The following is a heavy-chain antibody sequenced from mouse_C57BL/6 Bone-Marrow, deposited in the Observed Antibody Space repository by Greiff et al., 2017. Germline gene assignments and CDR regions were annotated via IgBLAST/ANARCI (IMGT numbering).Heavy chain of an antibody. CDR3: ARTLLN. J-gene: IGHJ2*01. CDR2: FYPGSGNT. CDR1: GYCFTSYY. V-gene: IGHV1-66*01. Sequence: VQLQQPGPELVKPGASVKISCTASGYCFTSYYIHWVKQRPGQGNVWIGWFYPGSGNTKYNEKFKGKATLTADTSSSTTYMQLSSLTSEDSAVYYCARTLLNWGQGTTLTVSS.